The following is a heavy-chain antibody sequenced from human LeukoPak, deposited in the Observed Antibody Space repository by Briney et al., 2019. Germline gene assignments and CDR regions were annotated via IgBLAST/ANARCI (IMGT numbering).Heavy chain of an antibody. D-gene: IGHD4-17*01. CDR2: IKSKTDGGTT. CDR1: GFTFSNAW. CDR3: TTVTTVTTRGLDY. J-gene: IGHJ4*02. V-gene: IGHV3-15*01. Sequence: GGSLRLSCAASGFTFSNAWMSWVRQAPGKGLEWVGRIKSKTDGGTTDYAAPVKGRFTISRDDSKNTLYLQMNSLKTVDTAVYYCTTVTTVTTRGLDYWGQGTLVTVSS.